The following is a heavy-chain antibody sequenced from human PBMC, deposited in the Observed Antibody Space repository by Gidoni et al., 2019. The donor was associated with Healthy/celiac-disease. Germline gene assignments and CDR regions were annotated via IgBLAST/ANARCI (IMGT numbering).Heavy chain of an antibody. Sequence: QVQLQQWGAGLLKPSETLSLTCAVSGGSFSGYYWSWIRQPPGKGLEWIGEINHSGSTNYNPSLKSRVTISVDTSKNQCSLKLRSVTAADTAVYYCARGRHYYQRGYSYGWGTSLSSNFDYWGQGTLVTVSS. V-gene: IGHV4-34*01. D-gene: IGHD5-18*01. J-gene: IGHJ4*02. CDR1: GGSFSGYY. CDR2: INHSGST. CDR3: ARGRHYYQRGYSYGWGTSLSSNFDY.